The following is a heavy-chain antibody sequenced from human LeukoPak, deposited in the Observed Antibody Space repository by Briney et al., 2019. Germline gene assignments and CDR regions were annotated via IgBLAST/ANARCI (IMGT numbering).Heavy chain of an antibody. V-gene: IGHV3-33*01. J-gene: IGHJ4*02. CDR1: GFTFSTYG. D-gene: IGHD5-24*01. CDR3: ASLGRDGYNYRDY. CDR2: IWYDGSNK. Sequence: GRSLRLSCGASGFTFSTYGMHWVRQAPGKGLEGVAVIWYDGSNKNYADSVKGRFTISRDNSKNTLYLQMNSLRAEDTAVYYCASLGRDGYNYRDYWGQGTLVTVSS.